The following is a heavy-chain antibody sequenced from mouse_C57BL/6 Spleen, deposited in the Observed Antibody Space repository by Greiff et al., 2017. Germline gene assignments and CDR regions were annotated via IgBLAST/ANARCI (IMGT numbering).Heavy chain of an antibody. CDR1: GYTFTSYW. Sequence: QVQLQQSGAELVMPGASVKLSCKASGYTFTSYWMHWVKQRPGQGLEWIGELDPSDSYTNYNQKFKGKSTLTVDKSSSPAYMQLSSLTSEDSAVYYCARWYYGSREYFDVWGTGTTVTVSS. J-gene: IGHJ1*03. CDR3: ARWYYGSREYFDV. V-gene: IGHV1-69*01. D-gene: IGHD1-1*01. CDR2: LDPSDSYT.